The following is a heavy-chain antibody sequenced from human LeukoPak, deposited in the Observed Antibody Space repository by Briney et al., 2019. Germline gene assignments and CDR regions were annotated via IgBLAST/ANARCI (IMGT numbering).Heavy chain of an antibody. V-gene: IGHV3-66*01. CDR2: IYSRGST. CDR1: GFTFSSYA. CDR3: ATPDGIRSTGDPVGYYFDY. J-gene: IGHJ4*02. Sequence: GGSLRLSCAASGFTFSSYAMSWVRQAPGKGLEWVSVIYSRGSTYYADSVKGRFTISRDNSKNTLYLQMNSLRAEDTAVYYCATPDGIRSTGDPVGYYFDYWGQGTLVTVSS. D-gene: IGHD7-27*01.